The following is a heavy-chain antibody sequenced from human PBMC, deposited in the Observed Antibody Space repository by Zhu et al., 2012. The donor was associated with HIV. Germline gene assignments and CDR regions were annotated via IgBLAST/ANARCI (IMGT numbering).Heavy chain of an antibody. CDR2: IYTSGST. V-gene: IGHV4-4*07. CDR3: ARGYDSSGYPAFDY. CDR1: GGSISSYY. D-gene: IGHD3-22*01. Sequence: QVQLQESGPGLVKPSETLSLTCTVSGGSISSYYWSWIRQPAGKGLEWIGRIYTSGSTNYNPSLKSRVTMSVDTSKNQFSLKLSSVTAADTAVYYCARGYDSSGYPAFDYWGQGTLVTVSS. J-gene: IGHJ4*02.